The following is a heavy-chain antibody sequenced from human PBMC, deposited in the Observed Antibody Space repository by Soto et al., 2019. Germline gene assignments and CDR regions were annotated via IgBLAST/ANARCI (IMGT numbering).Heavy chain of an antibody. V-gene: IGHV4-38-2*02. CDR2: FHRSGST. CDR1: GATGHY. J-gene: IGHJ4*02. CDR3: ARDSPYSSYFDY. D-gene: IGHD6-13*01. Sequence: PSETLSLTCNVSGATGHYWGWIRQPPGEGLEWLGCFHRSGSTYYRPSLKSRLAISVDMSKNQVSLSLASVTAADTAVYYCARDSPYSSYFDYWGQGTLVTVSS.